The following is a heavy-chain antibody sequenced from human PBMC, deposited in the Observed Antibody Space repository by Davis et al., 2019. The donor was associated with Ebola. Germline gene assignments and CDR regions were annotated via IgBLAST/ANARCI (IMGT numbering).Heavy chain of an antibody. CDR3: ARDGLAGLIAY. D-gene: IGHD2-21*01. V-gene: IGHV4-34*01. CDR2: INHSGST. J-gene: IGHJ4*02. CDR1: GGSFSGYY. Sequence: MPSETLSLTCAVYGGSFSGYYWSWIRQPPGKGLEWIGEINHSGSTNYNPSLKSRVTISVDTSKNQFSLKLSSVTAADTAVYYCARDGLAGLIAYWGQGTLVTVSS.